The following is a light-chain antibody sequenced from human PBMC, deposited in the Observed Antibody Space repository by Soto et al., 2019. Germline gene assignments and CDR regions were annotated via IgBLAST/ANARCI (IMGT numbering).Light chain of an antibody. V-gene: IGLV2-14*03. CDR1: STDIGSYNY. CDR2: DVS. Sequence: QSALTQPPSASGSPGQSITISCTGTSTDIGSYNYVSWYQQHPGKAPKLMIFDVSYRPSGISDRFSGSKSGNTASLTISGLQPEDEADYYCSSYGASSTLFGGGTKLTVL. CDR3: SSYGASSTL. J-gene: IGLJ2*01.